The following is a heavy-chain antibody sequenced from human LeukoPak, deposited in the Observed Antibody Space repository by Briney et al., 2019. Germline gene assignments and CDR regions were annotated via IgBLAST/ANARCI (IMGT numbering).Heavy chain of an antibody. Sequence: PSETLSLTCTVSGGSISSYYWSWIRQPPGKGLEWIGCFYCSGNTNSNPSLKSRVTISVDTSKNQFSLKLMSVTAADTAVYYCATVRPENSGSYYWDYWGQGTLVTVSS. J-gene: IGHJ4*02. CDR3: ATVRPENSGSYYWDY. D-gene: IGHD1-26*01. CDR1: GGSISSYY. V-gene: IGHV4-59*08. CDR2: FYCSGNT.